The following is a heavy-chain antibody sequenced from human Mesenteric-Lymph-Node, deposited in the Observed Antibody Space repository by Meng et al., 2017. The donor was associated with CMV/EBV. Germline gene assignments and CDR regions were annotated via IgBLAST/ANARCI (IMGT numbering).Heavy chain of an antibody. J-gene: IGHJ4*02. CDR3: AREAYCSSTSCYSYFDY. CDR1: GGSFSGYY. D-gene: IGHD2-2*02. Sequence: GSLRLSCAVYGGSFSGYYWSWIRQPPGKGLEWIGEINHSGSTNYNPSLKSRVTISVDTSKNQFSLKLSSVTAADTAVCYCAREAYCSSTSCYSYFDYWGQGTLVTVSS. CDR2: INHSGST. V-gene: IGHV4-34*01.